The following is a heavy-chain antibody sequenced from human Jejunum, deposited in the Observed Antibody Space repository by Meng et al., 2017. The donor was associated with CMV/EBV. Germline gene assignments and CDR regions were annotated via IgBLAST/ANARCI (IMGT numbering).Heavy chain of an antibody. D-gene: IGHD2-8*02. V-gene: IGHV1-2*02. J-gene: IGHJ4*01. CDR3: ARDPGGSSPVIDY. CDR1: GYSFTDYY. CDR2: ISPNTGAT. Sequence: QVPLVQSGADGKNPGASVKVSCRASGYSFTDYYIHWVRQAPEQGLEWMGWISPNTGATNFAQNFQGRVTMTRDTSVSATYMELSSLTSDDTAVYFCARDPGGSSPVIDYWGQGTLVTVSS.